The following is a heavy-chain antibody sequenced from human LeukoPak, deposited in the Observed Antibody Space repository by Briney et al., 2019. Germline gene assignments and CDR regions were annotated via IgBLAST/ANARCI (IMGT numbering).Heavy chain of an antibody. Sequence: PSETLSLTCAVYGGSFSGYYWSWIRQPPGKGLEWIGEINHSGSTNYNPSLKSRVTISVDPSKNQFSLKLSSVTAADTAVYYCARGRPAVATFWFDPWGQGTLVTVSS. J-gene: IGHJ5*02. V-gene: IGHV4-34*01. CDR3: ARGRPAVATFWFDP. D-gene: IGHD2-2*01. CDR2: INHSGST. CDR1: GGSFSGYY.